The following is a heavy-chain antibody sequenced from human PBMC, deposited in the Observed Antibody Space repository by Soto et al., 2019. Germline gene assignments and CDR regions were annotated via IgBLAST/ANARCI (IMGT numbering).Heavy chain of an antibody. J-gene: IGHJ3*02. CDR2: IYSGGST. CDR1: GFTVSSNY. D-gene: IGHD5-12*01. Sequence: EVQLVETGGGLIQPGGSLRLSCAASGFTVSSNYMSWVRQAPGKGLEWVSVIYSGGSTYYADSVKGRFTISRDNSKNTLYLQMNSLRAEDTAVYYCARARWLATISPYAFDIWGQGTMVTVSS. CDR3: ARARWLATISPYAFDI. V-gene: IGHV3-53*02.